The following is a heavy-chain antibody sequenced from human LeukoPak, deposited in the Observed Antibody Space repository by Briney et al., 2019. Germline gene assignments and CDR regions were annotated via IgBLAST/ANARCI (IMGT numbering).Heavy chain of an antibody. D-gene: IGHD2-15*01. V-gene: IGHV3-74*03. J-gene: IGHJ5*02. CDR2: ISGDGSST. CDR3: TRRVDATRWYDP. CDR1: EFTFSSYW. Sequence: PGGSLGLSCAASEFTFSSYWMHWVRQAPGEGLVWVSRISGDGSSTTYADSVKGRFIISRDNSKNTLYLQMDSLRAEDTAVYYCTRRVDATRWYDPWGQGTLVTVSS.